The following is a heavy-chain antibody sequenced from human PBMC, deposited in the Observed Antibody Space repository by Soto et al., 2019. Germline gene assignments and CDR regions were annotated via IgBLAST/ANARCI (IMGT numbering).Heavy chain of an antibody. Sequence: SETLSLTCTVSGGSISSGGYYWSWIRQHPGKGLEWIGYIYYSGGTYYNPSLKSRVTISVDTSKNHFSLKLSSVTAADTAVYYCARAPYYYDSSGYYFDYWGQGTLVTVSS. CDR2: IYYSGGT. D-gene: IGHD3-22*01. CDR1: GGSISSGGYY. CDR3: ARAPYYYDSSGYYFDY. V-gene: IGHV4-31*03. J-gene: IGHJ4*02.